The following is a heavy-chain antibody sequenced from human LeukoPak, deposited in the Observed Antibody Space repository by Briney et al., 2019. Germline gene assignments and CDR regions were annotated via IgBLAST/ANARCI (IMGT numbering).Heavy chain of an antibody. J-gene: IGHJ4*02. CDR1: GGSIRSSSYY. CDR3: ARRWYDGSGSLPPPFDY. CDR2: IYYSVST. V-gene: IGHV4-39*01. Sequence: SETLSLTCTVSGGSIRSSSYYWGWIRQPPAKGLQWFGGIYYSVSTYYNPTLQSPVTISVDTSKSQFSLKLSSVTAADAAVYYCARRWYDGSGSLPPPFDYWGQGTLVTVSS. D-gene: IGHD3-10*01.